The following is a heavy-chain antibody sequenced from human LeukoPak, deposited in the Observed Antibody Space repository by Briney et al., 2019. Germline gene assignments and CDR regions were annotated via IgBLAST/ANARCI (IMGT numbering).Heavy chain of an antibody. Sequence: PGRSLRLSCAASGFTFDDYAMHWVRQAPGKGLEWVAVIWYDGSNKYYADSVKGRFTISRDNSKNTLYLQMNSLRAEDTAVYYCAKDAVGGGFSDYWGQGTLVTVSS. D-gene: IGHD3-16*01. J-gene: IGHJ4*02. V-gene: IGHV3-33*06. CDR2: IWYDGSNK. CDR1: GFTFDDYA. CDR3: AKDAVGGGFSDY.